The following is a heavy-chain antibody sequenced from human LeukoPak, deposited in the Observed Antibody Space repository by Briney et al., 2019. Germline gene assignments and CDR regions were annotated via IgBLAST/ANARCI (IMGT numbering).Heavy chain of an antibody. CDR2: ISWNSGSI. Sequence: GGSLRLSCAASGFTFDDYAMHWVRQAPGRGLEWVSGISWNSGSIGYADSVKGRFTISRDNAKNSLYLQMNSLRAEDMALYYCAKDRGYYDSSANASDIWGQGTMVTVSS. D-gene: IGHD3-22*01. V-gene: IGHV3-9*03. J-gene: IGHJ3*02. CDR1: GFTFDDYA. CDR3: AKDRGYYDSSANASDI.